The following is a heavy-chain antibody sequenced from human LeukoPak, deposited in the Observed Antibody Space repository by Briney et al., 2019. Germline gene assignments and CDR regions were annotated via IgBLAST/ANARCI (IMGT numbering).Heavy chain of an antibody. Sequence: SETLSLTCTVSGGSISSYYWSWIRQPPGKGLKWSGYIYYSGSTNYNPSLKSRVTISVDTSKNQFSLKLSSVTAADTAVYYCARGTYYDFWSGYYNPNYFDYWGQGTLVTVSS. CDR2: IYYSGST. J-gene: IGHJ4*02. CDR3: ARGTYYDFWSGYYNPNYFDY. V-gene: IGHV4-59*01. D-gene: IGHD3-3*01. CDR1: GGSISSYY.